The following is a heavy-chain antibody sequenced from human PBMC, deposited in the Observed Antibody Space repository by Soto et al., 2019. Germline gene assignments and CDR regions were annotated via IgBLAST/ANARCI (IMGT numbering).Heavy chain of an antibody. D-gene: IGHD5-12*01. CDR3: ARGAGYSGYDPNFDY. J-gene: IGHJ4*02. CDR2: IYYSGST. CDR1: GGSISSSSYY. Sequence: SETLSLTCTVSGGSISSSSYYWGWIRQPPGKGLEWIGSIYYSGSTYYNPSLKSRVTISVDTSKNQFSLKLSSVTAADTAVYYCARGAGYSGYDPNFDYWGQGTLVTVSS. V-gene: IGHV4-39*01.